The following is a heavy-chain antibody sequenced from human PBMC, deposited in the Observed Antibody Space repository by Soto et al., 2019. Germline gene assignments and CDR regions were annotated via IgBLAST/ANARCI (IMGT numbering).Heavy chain of an antibody. CDR1: GFTFSDHY. J-gene: IGHJ4*02. Sequence: VQLAESGGGLVQPGGSLRLSCAASGFTFSDHYMDWVRQAPGKGLEWVGRSRDKVHSHTTEYAASVKGRFTISRGDSENSLYLQMTSLKTEDTAVYYCARGVVSTGYFDYWGQGTRVTVSS. CDR2: SRDKVHSHTT. D-gene: IGHD5-12*01. CDR3: ARGVVSTGYFDY. V-gene: IGHV3-72*01.